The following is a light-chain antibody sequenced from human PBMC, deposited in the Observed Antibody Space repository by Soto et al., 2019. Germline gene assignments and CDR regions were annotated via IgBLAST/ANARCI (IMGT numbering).Light chain of an antibody. V-gene: IGKV3-15*01. CDR3: QQYSNWPPWT. CDR2: GAS. CDR1: QSVSSN. Sequence: EIVMTQSPATLSVSPGERATLSCRASQSVSSNLAWYQQKPGQAPRLLIYGASTSATGIPARFSGSGSGTDFTLAISSLQSEDFAVYYCQQYSNWPPWTFGRGTKVEIK. J-gene: IGKJ1*01.